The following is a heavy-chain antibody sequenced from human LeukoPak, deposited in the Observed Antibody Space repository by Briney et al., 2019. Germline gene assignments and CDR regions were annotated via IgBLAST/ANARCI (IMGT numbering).Heavy chain of an antibody. Sequence: ASVKVSCKASGYTFTSYYMHWVRQAPGQGLEWMGWLNPNSGDTNYAQKFQGRVSMTRDSSISTAYMDLSDLRSDDTAVYSCARGRNIEMTTMSGGSDYWGQGTLVTVSS. CDR1: GYTFTSYY. CDR2: LNPNSGDT. J-gene: IGHJ4*02. CDR3: ARGRNIEMTTMSGGSDY. V-gene: IGHV1-2*02. D-gene: IGHD5-24*01.